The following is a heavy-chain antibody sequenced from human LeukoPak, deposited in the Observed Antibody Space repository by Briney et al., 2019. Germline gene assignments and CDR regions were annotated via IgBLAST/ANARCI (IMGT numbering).Heavy chain of an antibody. J-gene: IGHJ4*02. Sequence: SETLSLTCTVSGGSISSYYWSWIRQPPGKGLEWIGYIYYSGSTNYNPSLKSRVTIPVDTSKNQFSLKLSSVTAADTAVYYCARSVAGDFDYWGQGTLVTVSS. D-gene: IGHD6-19*01. V-gene: IGHV4-59*01. CDR1: GGSISSYY. CDR2: IYYSGST. CDR3: ARSVAGDFDY.